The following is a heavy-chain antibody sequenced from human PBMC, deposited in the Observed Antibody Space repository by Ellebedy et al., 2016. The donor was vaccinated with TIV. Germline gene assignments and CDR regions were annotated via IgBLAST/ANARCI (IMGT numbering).Heavy chain of an antibody. D-gene: IGHD3-22*01. CDR2: INQDGSRI. CDR1: GFTFNSYW. J-gene: IGHJ6*02. CDR3: VRDGAYGNYSPGYYGMDV. Sequence: GESLKISCAASGFTFNSYWMSWVRQAPGKGLEWVANINQDGSRIYYVDSVKGRFTTSRDNAKNSVYLRMNTLRVEDTAVYHCVRDGAYGNYSPGYYGMDVWGQGTTVTVSS. V-gene: IGHV3-7*03.